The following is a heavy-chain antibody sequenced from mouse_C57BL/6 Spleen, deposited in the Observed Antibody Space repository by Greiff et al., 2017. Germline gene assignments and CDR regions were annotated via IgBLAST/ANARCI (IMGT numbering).Heavy chain of an antibody. Sequence: QVQLKQPGAELVMPGASVKLSCKASGYTFTSYWMHWVKQRPGQGLEWIGEIDPSDSYTNYNQKFKGKSTLTVDKSSSTAYMQLSSLTSEDSAVYYCARKGQTTGNYFDYWGQGTTLTVSS. CDR2: IDPSDSYT. D-gene: IGHD2-1*01. CDR3: ARKGQTTGNYFDY. CDR1: GYTFTSYW. V-gene: IGHV1-69*01. J-gene: IGHJ2*01.